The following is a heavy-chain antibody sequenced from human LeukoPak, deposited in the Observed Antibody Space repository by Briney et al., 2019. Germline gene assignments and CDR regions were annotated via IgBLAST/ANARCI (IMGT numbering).Heavy chain of an antibody. CDR2: MSDSGGRT. CDR3: AKRGVVIRVILVGFHKEAYYFDS. J-gene: IGHJ4*02. Sequence: PGGSLRLSCAVSGITLSNYGMSWVRQAPGKGLKWVAGMSDSGGRTNYADSVKGRFTISRDNPKNTLYLQMNSLRAEDTAVYFCAKRGVVIRVILVGFHKEAYYFDSWGQGALVTVSS. CDR1: GITLSNYG. D-gene: IGHD3-22*01. V-gene: IGHV3-23*01.